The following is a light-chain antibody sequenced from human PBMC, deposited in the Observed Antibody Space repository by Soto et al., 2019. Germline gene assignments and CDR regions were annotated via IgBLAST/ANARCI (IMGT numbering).Light chain of an antibody. CDR2: GNS. Sequence: QPVLTQPPSVSGAPGQRVIIACTGSSSNIGADYAVHWYQQLPGTVPKLLISGNSIRPSGVPDRFSGSKSDSSASLAITGLQADDEGDYYCQSYDSSLSAYVFGTGTKVTVL. V-gene: IGLV1-40*01. CDR3: QSYDSSLSAYV. J-gene: IGLJ1*01. CDR1: SSNIGADYA.